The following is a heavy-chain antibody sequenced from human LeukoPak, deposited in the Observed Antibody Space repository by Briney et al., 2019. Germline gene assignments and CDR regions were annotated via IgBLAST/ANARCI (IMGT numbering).Heavy chain of an antibody. CDR1: GYTFSNYG. J-gene: IGHJ4*02. D-gene: IGHD3-10*01. V-gene: IGHV1-18*01. Sequence: ASVKVSCKASGYTFSNYGISWVRQAPGQGLEWMGWISSYNDNTNYAQKLQGRVTMTTDTSTSTAYMELRSLRSDDTAVYYCTGNYYGSGSYADFDYWGQGTLVTVSS. CDR2: ISSYNDNT. CDR3: TGNYYGSGSYADFDY.